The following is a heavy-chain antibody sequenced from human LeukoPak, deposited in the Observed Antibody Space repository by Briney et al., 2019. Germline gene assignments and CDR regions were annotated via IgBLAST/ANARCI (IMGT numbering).Heavy chain of an antibody. Sequence: PGGSLRLSCAASGFTFSSYSMNWVRKAPGKGLEWVSSISSSSYIYYADSVKGRFTISRDNAKNSLYLQMNSLRAEDTAVYYCARATYGSGTNWFDPWGQGTLVTVSS. D-gene: IGHD3-10*01. CDR3: ARATYGSGTNWFDP. V-gene: IGHV3-21*01. CDR2: ISSSSYI. CDR1: GFTFSSYS. J-gene: IGHJ5*02.